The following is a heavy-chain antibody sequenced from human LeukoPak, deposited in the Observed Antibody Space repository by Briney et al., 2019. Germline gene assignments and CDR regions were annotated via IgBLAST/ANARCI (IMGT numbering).Heavy chain of an antibody. CDR1: GESFSGYY. CDR3: ARGLRGWFDP. Sequence: SEILSLTCTVYGESFSGYYWSWIRQPPGKGLEWIGEINYSGSTNYNPSLKSRVTISIDTSKNQFSLKLSSVTAADTAVYYCARGLRGWFDPWGQGTLVTVSS. D-gene: IGHD3-16*01. CDR2: INYSGST. J-gene: IGHJ5*02. V-gene: IGHV4-34*01.